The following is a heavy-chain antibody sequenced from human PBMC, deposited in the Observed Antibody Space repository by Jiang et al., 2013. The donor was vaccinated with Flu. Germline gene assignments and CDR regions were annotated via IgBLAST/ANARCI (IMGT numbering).Heavy chain of an antibody. CDR3: ARDGSGWSTVPGDAFDI. Sequence: SLTCAVYGGSFSGYYWSWIRQPPGKGLEWIGEINHSGSTNYNPSLKSRVTISVDTSKNQFSLKLSSVTAADTAVYYCARDGSGWSTVPGDAFDIWGQGTMVTVSS. CDR1: GGSFSGYY. CDR2: INHSGST. J-gene: IGHJ3*02. V-gene: IGHV4-34*01. D-gene: IGHD3-10*01.